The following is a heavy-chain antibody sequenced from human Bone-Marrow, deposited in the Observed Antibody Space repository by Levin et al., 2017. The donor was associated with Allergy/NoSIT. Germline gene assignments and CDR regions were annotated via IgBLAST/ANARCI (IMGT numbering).Heavy chain of an antibody. CDR3: ARDCRLVAGMGSNWFDP. J-gene: IGHJ5*02. CDR1: GGSISSSSYY. Sequence: SETLSLTCTVSGGSISSSSYYWGWIRQPPGTGLEWIGSIYYSGSTYYNPSLKSRVTISVDTSKNQFSLKLSSVTAADTAVYYCARDCRLVAGMGSNWFDPWGQGTLVTVSS. CDR2: IYYSGST. V-gene: IGHV4-39*07. D-gene: IGHD6-19*01.